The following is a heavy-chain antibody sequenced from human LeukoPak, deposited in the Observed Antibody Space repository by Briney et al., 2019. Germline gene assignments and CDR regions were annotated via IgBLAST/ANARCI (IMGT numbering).Heavy chain of an antibody. J-gene: IGHJ4*02. CDR1: GYTFTGYY. D-gene: IGHD2-21*02. CDR2: INPSGGST. V-gene: IGHV1-46*01. CDR3: ARGGAYCGGDCYYPYYFDY. Sequence: ASVKVSCKASGYTFTGYYMHWVRQAPGQGLEWMGIINPSGGSTSYAQKFQGRVTMTRDMSTSTVYMELSSLRSEDTAVYYCARGGAYCGGDCYYPYYFDYWGQGTLVTVSS.